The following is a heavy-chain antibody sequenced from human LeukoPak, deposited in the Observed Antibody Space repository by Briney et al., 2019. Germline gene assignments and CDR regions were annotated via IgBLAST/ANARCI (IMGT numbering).Heavy chain of an antibody. V-gene: IGHV1-2*02. CDR3: ARGRPVLRYFDWSDDY. Sequence: GASVKVSCKASGYTFTGYYMHWVRQAPGQGLEWMGGINPNSGGTNYAQKFQGRVTMTRDTSISTAYMELSRLRSDDTAVYYCARGRPVLRYFDWSDDYWGQGTLVTVSS. J-gene: IGHJ4*02. CDR1: GYTFTGYY. CDR2: INPNSGGT. D-gene: IGHD3-9*01.